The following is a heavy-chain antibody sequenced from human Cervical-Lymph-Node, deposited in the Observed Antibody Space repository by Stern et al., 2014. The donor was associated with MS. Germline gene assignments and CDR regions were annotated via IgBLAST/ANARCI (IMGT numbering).Heavy chain of an antibody. J-gene: IGHJ4*02. CDR2: VWYDGTKK. D-gene: IGHD2-2*01. Sequence: QVQLVQSGGGVVQPGRSLRLSCAASGFTFSSYGMHWVRQPPGKGLEWVAIVWYDGTKKYYGDSLKGRFTISRDNSKNTVYLQMNSLRVEDTAVYYCARAYCSTTSCFEFDQWGQGTLVTVSS. CDR1: GFTFSSYG. CDR3: ARAYCSTTSCFEFDQ. V-gene: IGHV3-33*01.